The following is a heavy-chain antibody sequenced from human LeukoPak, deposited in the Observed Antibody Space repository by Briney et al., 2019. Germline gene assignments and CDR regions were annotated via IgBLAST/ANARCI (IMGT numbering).Heavy chain of an antibody. CDR2: ITTRSIYI. V-gene: IGHV3-21*01. CDR3: ARDPAAAGSVWLDH. D-gene: IGHD6-13*01. J-gene: IGHJ5*02. Sequence: SITTRSIYIYYADSVKGPFTISRDDAKSSLYLQMSSLRAEDTAVYYCARDPAAAGSVWLDHWGQGILVTVSS.